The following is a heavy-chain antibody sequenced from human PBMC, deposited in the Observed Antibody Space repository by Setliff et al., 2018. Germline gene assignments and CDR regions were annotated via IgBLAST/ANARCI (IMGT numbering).Heavy chain of an antibody. Sequence: PGGSLRLSCVASGFTFRNLWMTWVRQAPGKGLEWVSVISGSGGSTYYADSVKGRFTISRDNSKNTVYLQMNSLTAEDTAMYYCATLSKDLNYWGQGTLVTVSS. CDR1: GFTFRNLW. V-gene: IGHV3-23*01. J-gene: IGHJ4*02. D-gene: IGHD3-3*01. CDR2: ISGSGGST. CDR3: ATLSKDLNY.